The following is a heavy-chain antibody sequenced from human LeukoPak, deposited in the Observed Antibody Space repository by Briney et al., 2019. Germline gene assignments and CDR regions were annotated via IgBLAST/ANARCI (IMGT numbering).Heavy chain of an antibody. CDR3: ARDARRAASNLSSGWAY. CDR1: RYTFTGYY. CDR2: INPNSGGT. J-gene: IGHJ4*02. Sequence: ASVKVSCKASRYTFTGYYMHWVRQAPGQGLEWMGWINPNSGGTNYAQKFQGRVTMTRDTSISTAYMELSRLRSDDTAVYYCARDARRAASNLSSGWAYWGQGTLVTVSS. D-gene: IGHD6-19*01. V-gene: IGHV1-2*02.